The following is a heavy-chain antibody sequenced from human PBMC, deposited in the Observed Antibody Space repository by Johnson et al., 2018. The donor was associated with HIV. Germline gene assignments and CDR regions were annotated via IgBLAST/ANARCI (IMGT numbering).Heavy chain of an antibody. J-gene: IGHJ3*02. CDR3: ARECSSTRWTYGFDI. D-gene: IGHD6-13*01. CDR1: GFNFSDYY. Sequence: QVQLVESGGGLVQPGGSLRLSCAASGFNFSDYYMSWIRQAPGKGLEWVAVISYDGTNRYYADSVKGRFTISRDNSKNTLYLQMNSLRAEDTAVYYCARECSSTRWTYGFDIWGQGTMVTVSS. V-gene: IGHV3-30-3*01. CDR2: ISYDGTNR.